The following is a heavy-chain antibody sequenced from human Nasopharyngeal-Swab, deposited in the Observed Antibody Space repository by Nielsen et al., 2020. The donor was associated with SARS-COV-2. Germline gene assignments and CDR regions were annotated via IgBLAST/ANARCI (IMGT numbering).Heavy chain of an antibody. CDR3: ARGFTGWYGYYFDY. Sequence: VRQAPGKGLEWVSVIYSGGSTYYADSVKGRFTISRHNSKNTLYLQTNSLRAEDTAVYYCARGFTGWYGYYFDYWGQGTLVTVSS. J-gene: IGHJ4*02. D-gene: IGHD6-19*01. V-gene: IGHV3-53*04. CDR2: IYSGGST.